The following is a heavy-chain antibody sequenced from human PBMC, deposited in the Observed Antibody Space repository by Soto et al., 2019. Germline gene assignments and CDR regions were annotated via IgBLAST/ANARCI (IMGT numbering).Heavy chain of an antibody. CDR2: IYYSGST. CDR1: GGSISSYY. Sequence: SETLSLTCTVSGGSISSYYWSWIRQPPGKGLEWIGYIYYSGSTNYNPSLKSRVTISVDASKNQFSLKLSSVTAADTAVYYCARVYGDYPYLDAFDVWGQGTMVTVSS. CDR3: ARVYGDYPYLDAFDV. J-gene: IGHJ3*01. V-gene: IGHV4-59*01. D-gene: IGHD4-17*01.